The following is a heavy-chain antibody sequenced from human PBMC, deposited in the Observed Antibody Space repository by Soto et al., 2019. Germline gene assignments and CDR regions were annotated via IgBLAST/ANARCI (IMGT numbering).Heavy chain of an antibody. V-gene: IGHV1-58*01. CDR3: AAAPPGGSSSFYYYYGMDV. D-gene: IGHD6-13*01. CDR2: IVVGSGNT. CDR1: GFTFTSSA. J-gene: IGHJ6*02. Sequence: GASVKVSCKASGFTFTSSAVQWVRQARGQRLEWIGWIVVGSGNTNYAQKFQERVTITRDMSTSTAYMELSSLRSEDTAVYYCAAAPPGGSSSFYYYYGMDVWGRGTTVTVSS.